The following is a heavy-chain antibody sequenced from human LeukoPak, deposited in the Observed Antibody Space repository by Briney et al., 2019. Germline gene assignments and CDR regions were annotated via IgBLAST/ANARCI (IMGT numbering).Heavy chain of an antibody. Sequence: ASVKVSCKASGYTFTGDYMHWVRQAPGQGLEWMGWINPNSGGTNYAQKFQGRVTMTRDTSISTACMELSRLRSDDTAVYYCARDRGSTSCYLNYWGQGTLVTVSS. CDR2: INPNSGGT. CDR3: ARDRGSTSCYLNY. V-gene: IGHV1-2*02. J-gene: IGHJ4*02. CDR1: GYTFTGDY. D-gene: IGHD2-2*01.